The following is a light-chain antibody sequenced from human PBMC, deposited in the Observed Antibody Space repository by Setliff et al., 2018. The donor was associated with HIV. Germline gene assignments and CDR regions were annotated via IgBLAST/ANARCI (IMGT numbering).Light chain of an antibody. Sequence: QSALPQPPSASGSPGQSVAISCTGTSSDIGSHNHVSWYQQYPGKAPKLMIYELSQRPSGVPDRFSGSKSGNTASLTVSGLQAEDEADYYCASYAGDGVHDIYVFGTGTKVTVL. CDR2: ELS. V-gene: IGLV2-8*01. J-gene: IGLJ1*01. CDR1: SSDIGSHNH. CDR3: ASYAGDGVHDIYV.